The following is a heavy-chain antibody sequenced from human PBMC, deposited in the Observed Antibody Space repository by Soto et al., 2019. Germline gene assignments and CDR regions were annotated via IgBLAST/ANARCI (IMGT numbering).Heavy chain of an antibody. D-gene: IGHD2-15*01. CDR2: IYYSGST. V-gene: IGHV4-31*03. J-gene: IGHJ6*02. Sequence: SETLSLTCTLSGGSISSGGHYWSWIRQHPGKGLEWIGYIYYSGSTYYNPSLKSRVTISVDTSKNQFSLKLSSVTAADTAVYYCARDVAKGKDERAYYYYYGMDVWGQGTTVTVSS. CDR1: GGSISSGGHY. CDR3: ARDVAKGKDERAYYYYYGMDV.